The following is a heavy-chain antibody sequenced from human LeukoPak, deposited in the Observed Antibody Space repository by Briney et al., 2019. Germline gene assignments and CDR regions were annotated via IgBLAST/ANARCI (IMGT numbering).Heavy chain of an antibody. CDR2: IGTAGDT. CDR1: GFTFSSYD. CDR3: ARTNGEHEGLDV. Sequence: GGSLRLSCAASGFTFSSYDMHWVRQATGKGLEWVSAIGTAGDTYYPGSVKGRFTISRENAKNSLYLQMNSPRAGDTAVYYCARTNGEHEGLDVWGQGTTVTVSS. J-gene: IGHJ6*02. V-gene: IGHV3-13*01. D-gene: IGHD4-17*01.